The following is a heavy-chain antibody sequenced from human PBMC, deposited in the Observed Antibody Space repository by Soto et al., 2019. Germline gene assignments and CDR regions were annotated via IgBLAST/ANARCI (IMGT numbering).Heavy chain of an antibody. J-gene: IGHJ4*02. Sequence: GGSLRLSCAASGFTFSSYAMHWVRQAPGKGLEWVAVISYDGSNKYYADSVKGRFTISRDNSKNTLYLQMNSLRAEDTAVYYCARDYGGLDYWGQGTLVTVSS. CDR3: ARDYGGLDY. D-gene: IGHD4-17*01. CDR1: GFTFSSYA. CDR2: ISYDGSNK. V-gene: IGHV3-30-3*01.